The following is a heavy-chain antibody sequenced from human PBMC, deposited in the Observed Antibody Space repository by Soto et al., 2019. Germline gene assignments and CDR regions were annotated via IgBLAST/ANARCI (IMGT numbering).Heavy chain of an antibody. Sequence: GGWLTISCAASGFTFGSYLMSGVRQSPGKGLEWLATIKMDASEKKYVDSVKGRFTMSRDNAKNSLYLQMDSLRAEDTAVYYCARVSGYGWGASVTPYLDYWGHGTLLTVSS. CDR1: GFTFGSYL. D-gene: IGHD3-10*01. J-gene: IGHJ4*01. V-gene: IGHV3-7*01. CDR2: IKMDASEK. CDR3: ARVSGYGWGASVTPYLDY.